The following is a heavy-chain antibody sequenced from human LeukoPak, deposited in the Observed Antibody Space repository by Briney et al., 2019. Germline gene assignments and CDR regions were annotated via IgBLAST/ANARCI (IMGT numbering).Heavy chain of an antibody. V-gene: IGHV4-31*03. CDR3: ARVRKLYLSYSNSNRVGYFDY. Sequence: SETLSLTCTVSGGSISNGDHYWSWIRQHPGKGLEWIGHIYYSGSTYYNPSLKSRGIISVETSKNQFSLKLSSVTAADTAVYYCARVRKLYLSYSNSNRVGYFDYWGQGTLVTVSS. CDR1: GGSISNGDHY. D-gene: IGHD4-11*01. CDR2: IYYSGST. J-gene: IGHJ4*02.